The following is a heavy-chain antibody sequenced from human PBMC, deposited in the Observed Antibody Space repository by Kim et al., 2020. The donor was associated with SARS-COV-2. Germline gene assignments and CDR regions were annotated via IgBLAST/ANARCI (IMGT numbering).Heavy chain of an antibody. V-gene: IGHV1-2*04. J-gene: IGHJ6*02. CDR1: GYTFTGYY. CDR2: INPNSGGT. D-gene: IGHD3-10*01. Sequence: ASVKVSCKASGYTFTGYYMHWVRQAPGQGLEWMGWINPNSGGTNYAQKFQGWVTMTRDTSISTAYMELSRLRSDDTAVYYCARDSSVGLLWFGELLSPNYYDYGMDVWGQGTTVTVSS. CDR3: ARDSSVGLLWFGELLSPNYYDYGMDV.